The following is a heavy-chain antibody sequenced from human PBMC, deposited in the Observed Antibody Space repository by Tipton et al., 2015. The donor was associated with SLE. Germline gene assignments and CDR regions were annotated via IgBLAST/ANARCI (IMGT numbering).Heavy chain of an antibody. J-gene: IGHJ4*02. CDR3: AKDHAYCGGDCYSDFDY. V-gene: IGHV3-23*01. CDR2: ISGSGGST. CDR1: GFTFSSYA. Sequence: SLRLSCAASGFTFSSYAMSWVRRAPGKGLEWVSAISGSGGSTYYADSVKGRFTISRDNSKNTLYLQMNSLRAEDTAVYYCAKDHAYCGGDCYSDFDYWGQGTLVTVSS. D-gene: IGHD2-21*01.